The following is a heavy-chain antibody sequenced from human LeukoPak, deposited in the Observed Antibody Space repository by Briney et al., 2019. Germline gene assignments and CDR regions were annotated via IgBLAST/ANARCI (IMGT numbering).Heavy chain of an antibody. J-gene: IGHJ4*02. Sequence: GRSLRLSCAASGFTFSSYAMHWVRQAPGKGLEWLAIISYDEKNKYYADSVKGRFTISRDISKNTLYLQMNILRPEDTAVYHCARGGSFYFDYWGQGTLVTVSS. CDR1: GFTFSSYA. CDR3: ARGGSFYFDY. D-gene: IGHD1-26*01. V-gene: IGHV3-30*04. CDR2: ISYDEKNK.